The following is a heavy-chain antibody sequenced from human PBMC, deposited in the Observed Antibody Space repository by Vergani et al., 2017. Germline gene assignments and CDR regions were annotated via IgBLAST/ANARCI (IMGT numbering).Heavy chain of an antibody. Sequence: QVQLVQSGAEVKKPGASVKVSCKASGDTFVYYGISWVRQAPGQGLEWMGWISVYNGNTNYAQKLQGRVTITADKSTSTAYMELSSLRSEDTAVYYCAREKEAGGSYVWGQGTLVTVSS. CDR1: GDTFVYYG. V-gene: IGHV1-18*01. D-gene: IGHD1-26*01. J-gene: IGHJ4*02. CDR3: AREKEAGGSYV. CDR2: ISVYNGNT.